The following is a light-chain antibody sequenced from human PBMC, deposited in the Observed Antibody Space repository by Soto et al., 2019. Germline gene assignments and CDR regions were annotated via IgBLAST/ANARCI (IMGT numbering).Light chain of an antibody. CDR2: YDD. J-gene: IGLJ3*02. V-gene: IGLV1-36*01. CDR1: SSNIGNNA. Sequence: QSVLPQPPSVSDAPRQRVTISCSGSSSNIGNNAVNWYQQVPGKAPKLLIYYDDLLPSGVSDRFSGSKSGTSASLAISGLQPEDEADYYCAAWDDSLHGPVFGGGTTVTVL. CDR3: AAWDDSLHGPV.